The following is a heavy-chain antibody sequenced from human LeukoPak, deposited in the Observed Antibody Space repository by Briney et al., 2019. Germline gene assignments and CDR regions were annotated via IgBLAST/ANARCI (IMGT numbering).Heavy chain of an antibody. CDR3: ARVGNGRSWDY. V-gene: IGHV3-48*02. CDR1: GFTFSSFT. Sequence: GGSLRLSCAASGFTFSSFTMNWARQVPAKGLEWISYISLGNSTMFYADSVKGRFTISRDNAKNSLYLQMNSLRDDDTAVYYCARVGNGRSWDYWGQGTLVSVSS. CDR2: ISLGNSTM. D-gene: IGHD2-15*01. J-gene: IGHJ4*02.